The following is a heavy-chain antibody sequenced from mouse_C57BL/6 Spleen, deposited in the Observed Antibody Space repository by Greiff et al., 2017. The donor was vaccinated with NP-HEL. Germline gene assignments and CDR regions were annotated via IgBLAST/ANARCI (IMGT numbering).Heavy chain of an antibody. D-gene: IGHD1-1*01. Sequence: EVHLVESGGGLVQPGGSLKLSCAASGFTFSDYGMAWVRQAPRKGPEWVAFISNLAYSIYYADTVTGRFTISRENAKNTLYLEMSSLRSEDTAMYYCARQDTTVGFAYWGQGTLVTVSA. CDR1: GFTFSDYG. V-gene: IGHV5-15*01. J-gene: IGHJ3*01. CDR2: ISNLAYSI. CDR3: ARQDTTVGFAY.